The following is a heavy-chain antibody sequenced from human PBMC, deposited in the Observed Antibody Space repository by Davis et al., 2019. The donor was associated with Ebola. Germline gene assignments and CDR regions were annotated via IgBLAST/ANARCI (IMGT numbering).Heavy chain of an antibody. D-gene: IGHD2-2*01. Sequence: PSETLSLTCGVYGVSFSGYYWTWIRQPPGKGLEWIGYIYYGGTTFYNPSLKSRVSIPVDTSRNQFSLNLNSVTAADTAVYYCASVPAAAVPFYMDVWGRGTTVTVSS. V-gene: IGHV4-59*06. CDR1: GVSFSGYY. CDR3: ASVPAAAVPFYMDV. J-gene: IGHJ6*03. CDR2: IYYGGTT.